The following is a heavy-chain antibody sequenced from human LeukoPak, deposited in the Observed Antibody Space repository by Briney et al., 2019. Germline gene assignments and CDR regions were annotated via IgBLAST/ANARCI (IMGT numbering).Heavy chain of an antibody. J-gene: IGHJ4*02. D-gene: IGHD3-10*01. Sequence: GGSLRLSCAASGFMFSDHCINWMRQAPGKGLEWISYISGRGDSIYYADSVKGRFTISRDNAKQSLYLQMNSLRVEDTAVYYCASGSVPDYWGQGTLVTVSS. V-gene: IGHV3-11*04. CDR1: GFMFSDHC. CDR2: ISGRGDSI. CDR3: ASGSVPDY.